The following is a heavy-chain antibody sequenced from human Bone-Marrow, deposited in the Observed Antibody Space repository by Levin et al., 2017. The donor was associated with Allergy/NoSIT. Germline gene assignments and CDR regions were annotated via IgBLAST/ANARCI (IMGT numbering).Heavy chain of an antibody. CDR1: GFTFSSYA. CDR2: ISGSGYTT. D-gene: IGHD2-2*01. V-gene: IGHV3-23*01. Sequence: LSLTCAASGFTFSSYAMTWVRQAPGKGLEWVSAISGSGYTTFYADSLKGRFTISRDNSKNTLYLQMNSLRTEDTAVYYCAKDSPQYCSGTSCYWEFDPWGQGTLVTVSS. J-gene: IGHJ5*02. CDR3: AKDSPQYCSGTSCYWEFDP.